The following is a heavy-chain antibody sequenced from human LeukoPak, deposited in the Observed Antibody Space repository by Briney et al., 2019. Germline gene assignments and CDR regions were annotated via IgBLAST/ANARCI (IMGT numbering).Heavy chain of an antibody. CDR2: IYPGDSDT. CDR1: GYSFTIYC. CDR3: ARRTLYYFDY. Sequence: GASLTLSFTCAGYSFTIYCIRWMRQMPGKGLEWMGIIYPGDSDTRYSPSLQGKVTISANKSISTAYMQWSSQKASDTDMYYCARRTLYYFDYWGQGTLVTVSS. D-gene: IGHD2-2*01. V-gene: IGHV5-51*01. J-gene: IGHJ4*02.